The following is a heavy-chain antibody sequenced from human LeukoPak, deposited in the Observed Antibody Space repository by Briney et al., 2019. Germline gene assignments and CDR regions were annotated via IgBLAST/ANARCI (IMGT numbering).Heavy chain of an antibody. J-gene: IGHJ4*02. CDR3: ARGYGYFDY. D-gene: IGHD3-16*01. CDR1: GGSISSDY. CDR2: IYPSGST. V-gene: IGHV4-4*07. Sequence: PSETLSLTCTVSGGSISSDYWSWIRQPPGKGLEWIGRIYPSGSTNYNPSLKSRVTMSVDTSKNQFSLKVSSVTAADTAVYYCARGYGYFDYWGQGTLVTVSS.